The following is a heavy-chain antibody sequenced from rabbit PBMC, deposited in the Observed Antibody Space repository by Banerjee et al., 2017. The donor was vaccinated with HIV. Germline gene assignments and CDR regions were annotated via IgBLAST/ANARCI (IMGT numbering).Heavy chain of an antibody. V-gene: IGHV1S45*01. CDR1: GFSFSNNYY. D-gene: IGHD6-1*01. CDR3: ARDDYGGYGYLNLNL. CDR2: IYTGSSGNT. J-gene: IGHJ4*01. Sequence: QEQLEESGGDLVKPGASLTLTCTASGFSFSNNYYMCWVHQAPGKGLEWIACIYTGSSGNTYYASWAKGRFTISKPSSTTVTLQMTSLTAADTATYFCARDDYGGYGYLNLNLWGPGTLVTVS.